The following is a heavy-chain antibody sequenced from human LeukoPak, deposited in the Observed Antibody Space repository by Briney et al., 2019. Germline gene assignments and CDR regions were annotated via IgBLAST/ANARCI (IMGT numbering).Heavy chain of an antibody. CDR3: AKGTGSWHEFDS. J-gene: IGHJ4*02. CDR1: GFTFDDYA. Sequence: PGGSLRLSCAASGFTFDDYAMHWVRQAPGKGLEWVSLITWDGDSTYYADSVKGRFTISRDNSKNYLYLQMNSLRAEDTALYYCAKGTGSWHEFDSWGQGTLVTVSS. CDR2: ITWDGDST. V-gene: IGHV3-43D*03. D-gene: IGHD6-13*01.